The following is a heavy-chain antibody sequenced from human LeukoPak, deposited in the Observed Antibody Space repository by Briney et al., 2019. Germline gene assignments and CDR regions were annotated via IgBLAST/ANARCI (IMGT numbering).Heavy chain of an antibody. CDR1: GFTFSNYA. D-gene: IGHD1-1*01. J-gene: IGHJ6*02. CDR2: IRASGGST. Sequence: PGGSLRLSCEASGFTFSNYAMSWVRQAPGKGLEWVSSIRASGGSTYYADSVKGRFTISRDNSKNTLFLQMNSLRAEDTAVYYCARTNLPTPYYGMDVWGQGTTVTVSS. V-gene: IGHV3-23*01. CDR3: ARTNLPTPYYGMDV.